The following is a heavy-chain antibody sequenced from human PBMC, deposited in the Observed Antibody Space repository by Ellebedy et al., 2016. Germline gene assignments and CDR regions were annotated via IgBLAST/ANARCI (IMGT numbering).Heavy chain of an antibody. CDR1: GGSFSGYY. Sequence: SETLSLTCAVYGGSFSGYYWNWIRQPPGRGLEWIAYMYYSGSTDYNPSLKSRVTISVNTSRNQSSLNLTSVTAADTAVYYCARRPITIFGVTDAFDVWGQGTIVTVSS. CDR2: MYYSGST. D-gene: IGHD3-3*01. V-gene: IGHV4-34*11. J-gene: IGHJ3*01. CDR3: ARRPITIFGVTDAFDV.